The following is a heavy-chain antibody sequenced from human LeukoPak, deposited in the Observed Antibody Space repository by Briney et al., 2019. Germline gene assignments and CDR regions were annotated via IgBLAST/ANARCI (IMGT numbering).Heavy chain of an antibody. V-gene: IGHV4-31*03. Sequence: SETLSLTCTVSGGSISSGDYYWSWIRQHPGKGLEWIGYIYYSGSTYYNPSLKSRVTISVDTSKNQFSLKLSSVTAADTAVYYCARATVTANFDYWGQGTLVTVSS. CDR3: ARATVTANFDY. CDR2: IYYSGST. J-gene: IGHJ4*02. CDR1: GGSISSGDYY. D-gene: IGHD2-21*02.